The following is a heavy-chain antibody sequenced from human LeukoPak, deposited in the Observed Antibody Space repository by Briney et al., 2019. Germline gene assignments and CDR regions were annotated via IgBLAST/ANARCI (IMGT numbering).Heavy chain of an antibody. J-gene: IGHJ4*02. CDR2: INHSGST. D-gene: IGHD3-22*01. CDR1: GGSFSDFY. V-gene: IGHV4-34*01. Sequence: SETLSLTCAMYGGSFSDFYWSWIRQAPGKGLEWIGEINHSGSTNYNPSLKSRVTISVDTSKNQFSLKLSSVTAADTAVYYCARRRYYDSSGYYVRVYYFDYWGQGTLVTVSS. CDR3: ARRRYYDSSGYYVRVYYFDY.